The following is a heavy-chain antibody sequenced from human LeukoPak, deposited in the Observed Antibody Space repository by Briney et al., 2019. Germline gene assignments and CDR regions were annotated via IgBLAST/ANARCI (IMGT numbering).Heavy chain of an antibody. CDR2: IYPGDSDS. CDR3: ARVCSGGTCYSDYFYGMDV. D-gene: IGHD2-15*01. CDR1: GYSFTSYW. Sequence: GESLKISCKGSGYSFTSYWMVWVRQMPGKGLEWMGIIYPGDSDSRYSPSFKGQVTISADKSINTAYLQWRSLKASDTAMYYCARVCSGGTCYSDYFYGMDVWGQGTTVTVSS. V-gene: IGHV5-51*01. J-gene: IGHJ6*02.